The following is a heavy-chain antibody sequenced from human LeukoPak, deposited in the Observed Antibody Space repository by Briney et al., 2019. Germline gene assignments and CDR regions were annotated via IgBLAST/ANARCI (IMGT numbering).Heavy chain of an antibody. J-gene: IGHJ4*02. CDR2: IYYSGST. V-gene: IGHV4-59*01. Sequence: PSETLSLTCTVSGGSISSYYWSWIRQPPGKGLEWIGYIYYSGSTNYNPSLKSRVTISVDTSKNQFSLKLSSVTAADTAVYYCARDSGEQQLANWGQGTLVTVSS. CDR1: GGSISSYY. CDR3: ARDSGEQQLAN. D-gene: IGHD6-13*01.